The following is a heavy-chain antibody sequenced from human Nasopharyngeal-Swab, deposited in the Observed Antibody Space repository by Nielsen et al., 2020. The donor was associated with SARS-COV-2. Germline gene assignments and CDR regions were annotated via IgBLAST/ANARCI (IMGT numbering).Heavy chain of an antibody. Sequence: GESLKISCQGSGYSFTSYWIGWVRQMPGKGLEWMGIIYPGDSDTRYSPSFQGQVTISADKSISTACLQWSSLKASDTAMYYCARLLVPAAIRPLYYFDYWGQGTLVTVSS. V-gene: IGHV5-51*01. D-gene: IGHD2-2*02. J-gene: IGHJ4*02. CDR2: IYPGDSDT. CDR1: GYSFTSYW. CDR3: ARLLVPAAIRPLYYFDY.